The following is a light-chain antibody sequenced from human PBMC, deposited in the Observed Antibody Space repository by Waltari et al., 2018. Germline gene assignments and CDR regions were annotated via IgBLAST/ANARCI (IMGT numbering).Light chain of an antibody. CDR2: EVP. J-gene: IGLJ3*02. Sequence: QSALTQPASVSGSPGQSITISCTGTSSDVGDYQRVPWYQHHPGKAPKLMIYEVPNRPSGVSNRCSGPKSGNPASLTISGLQAEDEADYYCSSYTSRSTLGVFGGGTKLTVL. CDR3: SSYTSRSTLGV. V-gene: IGLV2-14*01. CDR1: SSDVGDYQR.